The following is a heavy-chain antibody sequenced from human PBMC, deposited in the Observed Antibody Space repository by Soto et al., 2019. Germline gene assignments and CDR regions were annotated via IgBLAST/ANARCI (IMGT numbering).Heavy chain of an antibody. CDR3: ARGGYCSGGSCFFLYDS. CDR1: GYTLTELS. D-gene: IGHD2-15*01. Sequence: ASVKVSCKVSGYTLTELSMHWVRQAPGKGLEWMGGFDPEDGETIYAQKFQGRVTMTKDTSTDTAYMELSSLRSEDTAVYYCARGGYCSGGSCFFLYDSWGQGTLVTVSS. V-gene: IGHV1-24*01. CDR2: FDPEDGET. J-gene: IGHJ5*01.